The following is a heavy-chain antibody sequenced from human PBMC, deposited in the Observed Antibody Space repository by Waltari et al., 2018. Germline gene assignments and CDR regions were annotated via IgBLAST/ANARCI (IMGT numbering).Heavy chain of an antibody. J-gene: IGHJ4*02. CDR1: GFTFSDSS. CDR3: ARSVRSPGD. CDR2: ISDSGSSP. D-gene: IGHD3-10*02. V-gene: IGHV3-11*01. Sequence: QVQLVESGGGLVKPGGSLRLYCAASGFTFSDSSLSWIRQAPGKGLEWLSYISDSGSSPYYSDSVKGRFTLSRDNAKNSVYLQMNSLRVEDTAVYYCARSVRSPGDWGQGTLVTVSS.